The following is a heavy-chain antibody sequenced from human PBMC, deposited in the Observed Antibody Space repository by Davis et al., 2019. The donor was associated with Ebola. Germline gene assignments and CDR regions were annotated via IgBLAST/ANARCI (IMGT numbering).Heavy chain of an antibody. CDR2: IYISGTT. Sequence: SETLSLTCTVSGDSISSYYWSWIRQAAGKGLEFIGRIYISGTTNYNPSLKSRVTMAVDTSKNQFSLKMTSVTATDTAVYYCARDPHEQYGTSSGDVFDIWGQGTVVTVSS. V-gene: IGHV4-4*07. J-gene: IGHJ3*02. D-gene: IGHD6-6*01. CDR1: GDSISSYY. CDR3: ARDPHEQYGTSSGDVFDI.